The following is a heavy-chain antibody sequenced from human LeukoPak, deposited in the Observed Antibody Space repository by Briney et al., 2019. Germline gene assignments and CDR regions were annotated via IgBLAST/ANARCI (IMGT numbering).Heavy chain of an antibody. CDR3: ARSDLSSFDRSGFPFDY. D-gene: IGHD3-22*01. J-gene: IGHJ4*02. CDR1: GGSISGYY. CDR2: IYVSGST. V-gene: IGHV4-4*07. Sequence: SETLSLTCTVSGGSISGYYWSWIRQPAGKGLEWIGRIYVSGSTKYNPSFKSRVTMSVDTSKNQFSLNLSSVSAADTAVYYCARSDLSSFDRSGFPFDYWGQGILVTVSS.